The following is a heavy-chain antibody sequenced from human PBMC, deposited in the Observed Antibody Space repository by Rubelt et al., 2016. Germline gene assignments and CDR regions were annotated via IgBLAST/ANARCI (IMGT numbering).Heavy chain of an antibody. J-gene: IGHJ4*02. V-gene: IGHV1-3*01. CDR1: GYTFTSYA. Sequence: QVQLVQSGAEVKKPGASVKVSCKASGYTFTSYAMHWVRQAPGQRLEWMGWINAGNGNTKYSQKFQGRGTLTRDTAASTAYMELSSLRSEDTAVYYCARYYYDSSGYVYFDYWGQGTLVTVSS. D-gene: IGHD3-22*01. CDR3: ARYYYDSSGYVYFDY. CDR2: INAGNGNT.